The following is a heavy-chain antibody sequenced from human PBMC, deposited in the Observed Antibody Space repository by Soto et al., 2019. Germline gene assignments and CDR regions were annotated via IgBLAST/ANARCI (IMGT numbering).Heavy chain of an antibody. CDR2: ISTNGGST. V-gene: IGHV3-64D*06. CDR1: GFTFSSYS. D-gene: IGHD3-22*01. Sequence: GGSLRLSCAASGFTFSSYSMNWVRQAPGKGLEYVSSISTNGGSTHYADSVKGRFTISRDNSKNTQYLQMSSLRADDTAVYYCVKGEYYYDSSGYYPFDYWGQGTLVTVSS. J-gene: IGHJ4*02. CDR3: VKGEYYYDSSGYYPFDY.